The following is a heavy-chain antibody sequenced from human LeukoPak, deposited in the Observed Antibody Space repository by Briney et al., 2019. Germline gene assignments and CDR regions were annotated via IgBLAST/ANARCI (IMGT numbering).Heavy chain of an antibody. D-gene: IGHD6-19*01. CDR2: ISGSNGNT. CDR1: GFTFTAYA. Sequence: GGSLRLSCAASGFTFTAYAMTWLRQAPGKGLEWVSAISGSNGNTYYADSVRGRFTISRDNSKNTLYLQMSSLRAEDTAVYYCAKVIAGAGNDYWGQGTLVTVSS. CDR3: AKVIAGAGNDY. J-gene: IGHJ4*02. V-gene: IGHV3-23*01.